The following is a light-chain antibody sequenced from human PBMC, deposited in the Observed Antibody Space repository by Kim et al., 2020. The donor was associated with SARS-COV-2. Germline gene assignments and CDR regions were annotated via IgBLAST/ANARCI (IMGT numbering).Light chain of an antibody. V-gene: IGLV3-21*04. CDR3: QVLDSSIDHVV. CDR1: HIGTKS. CDR2: YDS. Sequence: PVKTTRITCRGNHIGTKSMPSYQQKPGQAPVLVIYYDSDRPSRIPKLFSGSNSENTATLTISMVEAGDEADYYYQVLDSSIDHVVFGGGTQLTVL. J-gene: IGLJ2*01.